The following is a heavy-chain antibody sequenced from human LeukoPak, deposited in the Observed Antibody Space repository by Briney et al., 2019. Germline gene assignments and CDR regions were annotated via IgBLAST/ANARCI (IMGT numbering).Heavy chain of an antibody. Sequence: SETLSLTCTVSGGSISSSSYYWGWIRQPPGKGLEWIGSIYYSGSTYYNPSLKSRVTISVDTSKNQFSLKLSSVTAADTAVYYCARQEGDYYDSSGYYHSFDYWGQGTLVTVSS. J-gene: IGHJ4*02. V-gene: IGHV4-39*01. D-gene: IGHD3-22*01. CDR2: IYYSGST. CDR1: GGSISSSSYY. CDR3: ARQEGDYYDSSGYYHSFDY.